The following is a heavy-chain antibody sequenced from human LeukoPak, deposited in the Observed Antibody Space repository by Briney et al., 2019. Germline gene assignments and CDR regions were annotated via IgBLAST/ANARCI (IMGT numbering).Heavy chain of an antibody. J-gene: IGHJ4*02. CDR3: ARAEVIAIFDY. D-gene: IGHD2-21*01. CDR1: GFTVSIYY. Sequence: PGGSLRLSCAPSGFTVSIYYMSWVRQAPGKGLEWVSIIYSGGSTYYADSVKGRFTISRDNSQNTVYLQMNSLRGEDTAVYYCARAEVIAIFDYWGQGTLVTVSS. CDR2: IYSGGST. V-gene: IGHV3-66*02.